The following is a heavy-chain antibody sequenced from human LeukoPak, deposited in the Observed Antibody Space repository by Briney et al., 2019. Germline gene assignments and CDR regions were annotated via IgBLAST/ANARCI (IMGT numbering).Heavy chain of an antibody. V-gene: IGHV3-33*08. Sequence: GGSLRPSCAASEFTFSSYGMHWVRQAPGKGLEWVAVIWYDGSNKYNADSVKGRFTISRDNSKNTLYLEMNSLRAEDTAVYYCARDKGRNVIWTLEYWGQGTLVTVSS. CDR1: EFTFSSYG. CDR3: ARDKGRNVIWTLEY. D-gene: IGHD2-15*01. CDR2: IWYDGSNK. J-gene: IGHJ4*02.